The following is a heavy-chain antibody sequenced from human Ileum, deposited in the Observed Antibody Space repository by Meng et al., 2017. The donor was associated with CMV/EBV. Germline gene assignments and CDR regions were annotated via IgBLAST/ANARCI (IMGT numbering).Heavy chain of an antibody. CDR1: GYTFTGYY. CDR3: ARDSHCSSTSCPLDY. J-gene: IGHJ4*02. Sequence: ASVNVSCQASGYTFTGYYMHWVRQAPGQGLEWMGWINPNSGGTNYAQKLQGRVTMTRDTSISTAYMELSRLSSDDTAVYYCARDSHCSSTSCPLDYWGQGTLVTVSS. CDR2: INPNSGGT. D-gene: IGHD2-2*01. V-gene: IGHV1-2*02.